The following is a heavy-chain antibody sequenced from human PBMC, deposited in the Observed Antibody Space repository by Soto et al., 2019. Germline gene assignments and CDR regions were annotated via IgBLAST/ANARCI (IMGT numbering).Heavy chain of an antibody. Sequence: GSLRLSCAASGXTFSSYGMHWVRQAPGKGLEWVAFILYDGSNKYYADSVKGRFTISRDNSKNTLYLQMNSLRAEDTAVYYCARDMAAAGIHWGQGTLVTVSS. CDR1: GXTFSSYG. CDR3: ARDMAAAGIH. V-gene: IGHV3-33*01. D-gene: IGHD6-13*01. CDR2: ILYDGSNK. J-gene: IGHJ4*02.